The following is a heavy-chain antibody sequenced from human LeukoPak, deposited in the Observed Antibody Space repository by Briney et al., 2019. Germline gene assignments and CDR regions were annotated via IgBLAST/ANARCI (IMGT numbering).Heavy chain of an antibody. CDR3: ARCDSSGYYGGYFDY. CDR1: GFTFSSYW. Sequence: GGSLRLSCAASGFTFSSYWMNWVRQAPGKGLEWVSYISSSDSTIYYADSVKGRFTISRDNAKNSLYLQMNSLRAEDTAVYYCARCDSSGYYGGYFDYWGQGTLVTVSS. CDR2: ISSSDSTI. J-gene: IGHJ4*02. D-gene: IGHD3-22*01. V-gene: IGHV3-48*04.